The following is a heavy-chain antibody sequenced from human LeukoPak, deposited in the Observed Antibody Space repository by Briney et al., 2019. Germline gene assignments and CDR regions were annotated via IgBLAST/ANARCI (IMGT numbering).Heavy chain of an antibody. V-gene: IGHV3-30-3*01. D-gene: IGHD3-10*01. CDR1: GFTFSSYA. Sequence: SGGSLRLSCAASGFTFSSYAMHWVRQAPGKGLEWVAVISYDGSNKFYVDSVKGRFTLSRDNSKNTLYLQMNSLRIEDTAVYYCGRGSVGFGELNYWGQGTLVTVSS. CDR3: GRGSVGFGELNY. CDR2: ISYDGSNK. J-gene: IGHJ4*02.